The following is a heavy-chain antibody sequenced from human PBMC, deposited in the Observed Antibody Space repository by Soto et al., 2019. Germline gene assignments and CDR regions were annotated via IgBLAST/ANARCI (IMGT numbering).Heavy chain of an antibody. Sequence: SETLSLTCTVSGGSISSYYWSWIRQPPGKGLEWIGYIYYSGSTNYNPSLKGRVTISVDTSKNQFSLKLSSVTAADTAVYYCATPLGYCSGGSCTRANWFDPWGQGTLVTVSS. J-gene: IGHJ5*02. D-gene: IGHD2-15*01. CDR2: IYYSGST. CDR3: ATPLGYCSGGSCTRANWFDP. CDR1: GGSISSYY. V-gene: IGHV4-59*12.